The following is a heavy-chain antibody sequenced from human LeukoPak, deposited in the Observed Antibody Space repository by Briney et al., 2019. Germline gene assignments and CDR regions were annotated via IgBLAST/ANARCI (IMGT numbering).Heavy chain of an antibody. CDR2: ISSSSSYI. V-gene: IGHV3-21*01. CDR3: ASSSRGVTYYYDSSGYYPDY. J-gene: IGHJ4*02. D-gene: IGHD3-22*01. CDR1: GFTFSSYS. Sequence: GGSLRLSCAASGFTFSSYSMNWVRQAPGKGLEWVSSISSSSSYIYYADSVKGRFTISRDNAKNSLYLQMNSLRAEDTAVYYCASSSRGVTYYYDSSGYYPDYWGQGTLVTVSS.